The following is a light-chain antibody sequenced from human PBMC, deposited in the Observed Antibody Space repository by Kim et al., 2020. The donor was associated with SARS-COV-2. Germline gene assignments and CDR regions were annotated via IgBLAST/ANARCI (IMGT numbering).Light chain of an antibody. CDR2: LNSDGSH. CDR1: SGHSRND. V-gene: IGLV4-69*01. J-gene: IGLJ3*02. CDR3: QTWDTCIRV. Sequence: QLVLTQAPSASASLGASVKLTCTLSSGHSRNDIAWHQQQPERGPRYLMKLNSDGSHTKGDGIPDRFSGPSSGAERNITISSHQSEDEAGYYRQTWDTCIRVFGGGTQLTVL.